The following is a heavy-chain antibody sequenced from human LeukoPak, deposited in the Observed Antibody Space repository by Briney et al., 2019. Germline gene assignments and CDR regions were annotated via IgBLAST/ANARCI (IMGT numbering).Heavy chain of an antibody. D-gene: IGHD6-19*01. CDR2: INPNNGAT. CDR1: GYIFIGYY. CDR3: ARGQGGWYYFDY. V-gene: IGHV1-2*02. J-gene: IGHJ4*02. Sequence: GASVKVSCKASGYIFIGYYMHWVRQAPGQGLEWMGWINPNNGATKFAQSFQGRVTMTRDTSISTAFMELSSLRSHDTAVYYCARGQGGWYYFDYWGQGMLVTVSS.